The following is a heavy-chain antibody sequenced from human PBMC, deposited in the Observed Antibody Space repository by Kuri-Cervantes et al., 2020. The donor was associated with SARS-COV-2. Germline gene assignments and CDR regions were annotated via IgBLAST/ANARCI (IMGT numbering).Heavy chain of an antibody. Sequence: ASVKVSCKASGYTFTSYYIHWIRQAPGQGFEWMGGIIPILGIANYAQKFQGRVTMTRNTSISTAYMELSSLRSEDTAVYYCASSVDIVAKGSPWGQGTLVTVSS. D-gene: IGHD5-12*01. CDR2: IIPILGIA. J-gene: IGHJ5*02. V-gene: IGHV1-8*02. CDR3: ASSVDIVAKGSP. CDR1: GYTFTSYY.